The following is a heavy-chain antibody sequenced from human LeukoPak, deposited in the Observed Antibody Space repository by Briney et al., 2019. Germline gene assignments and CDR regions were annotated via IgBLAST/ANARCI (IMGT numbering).Heavy chain of an antibody. CDR1: GFTFSSYE. CDR2: ISSSGSTI. Sequence: GGSLRLSCAASGFTFSSYEMNWVRQAPGKGLEWVSYISSSGSTIYYADSEKSRFTISRGNAKNSLYLQMNSLRAEDTAVYYCAELGITMIGGVWGKGTTVTISS. J-gene: IGHJ6*04. D-gene: IGHD3-10*02. V-gene: IGHV3-48*03. CDR3: AELGITMIGGV.